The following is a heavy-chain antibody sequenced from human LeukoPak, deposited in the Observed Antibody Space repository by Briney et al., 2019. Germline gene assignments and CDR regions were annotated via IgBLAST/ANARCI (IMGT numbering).Heavy chain of an antibody. CDR2: ISASDGTT. V-gene: IGHV1-18*01. D-gene: IGHD4-17*01. CDR3: ARCGAAVTTHFSH. Sequence: ASVKVSCKASGYSFSISGITWARQAPGQGLEYLGWISASDGTTNYAQKVQDRVTMTTDTSTSTAYLELRSLRSEDTAVYYCARCGAAVTTHFSHWGQGTLVTVSS. CDR1: GYSFSISG. J-gene: IGHJ4*02.